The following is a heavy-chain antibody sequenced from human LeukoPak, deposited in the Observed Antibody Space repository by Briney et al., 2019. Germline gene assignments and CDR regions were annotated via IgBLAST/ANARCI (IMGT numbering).Heavy chain of an antibody. V-gene: IGHV3-30*03. CDR2: ISYDGSNK. Sequence: GGSLRLSCAASGFTFSSYGMHWVRQAPGKGLEWVAVISYDGSNKYYADSVKGRFTISRDNSKNTLYLQMNSLRAEDTAVYYCARVISLPRDIVVVPAAIDYWGQGTLVTVSS. CDR3: ARVISLPRDIVVVPAAIDY. CDR1: GFTFSSYG. D-gene: IGHD2-2*01. J-gene: IGHJ4*02.